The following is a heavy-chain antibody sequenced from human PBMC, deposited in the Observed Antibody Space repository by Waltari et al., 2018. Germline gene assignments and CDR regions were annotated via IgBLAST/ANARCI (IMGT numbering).Heavy chain of an antibody. CDR2: IKSRTDGGTT. Sequence: EVQLVESGGGLVKPGGSLRLSCAASGFTFTTAWMRWVRQAPGKGLEWVGHIKSRTDGGTTDFAAPVKGRFTISRDDSTNTLYLQMNSLRPEDTAVYYCATEYHESFNYWGQGTLVTVSS. V-gene: IGHV3-15*01. CDR3: ATEYHESFNY. J-gene: IGHJ4*02. CDR1: GFTFTTAW.